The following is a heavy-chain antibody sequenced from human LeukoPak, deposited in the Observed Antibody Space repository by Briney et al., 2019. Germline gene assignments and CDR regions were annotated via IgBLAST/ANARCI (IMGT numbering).Heavy chain of an antibody. Sequence: GGSLRLSCAASGFTFSSYSMNWVRQAPGKGLEWVSYISSSSSTIYYADSVKGRFTTSRDNAKNSLYLQMNSLRDGDTAVYYCARSRCSGGSCYAWGAAFDIWGQGTMVTVSS. CDR2: ISSSSSTI. CDR3: ARSRCSGGSCYAWGAAFDI. V-gene: IGHV3-48*02. J-gene: IGHJ3*02. CDR1: GFTFSSYS. D-gene: IGHD2-15*01.